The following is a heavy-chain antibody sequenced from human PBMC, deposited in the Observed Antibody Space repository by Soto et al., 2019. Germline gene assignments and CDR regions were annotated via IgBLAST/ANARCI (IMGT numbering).Heavy chain of an antibody. CDR3: AHTISIAAAGWLAP. V-gene: IGHV2-5*02. CDR1: GFSLSTSGVG. CDR2: IYWDDDK. D-gene: IGHD6-13*01. Sequence: SGPTRLNPTQTLTLTCTFSGFSLSTSGVGVGWIRQPPGKALKWLAHIYWDDDKRSIPSLKSRNTMTKDTSKNQAVLTMTNIDPVDTATYYFAHTISIAAAGWLAPWGQGSLVT. J-gene: IGHJ5*02.